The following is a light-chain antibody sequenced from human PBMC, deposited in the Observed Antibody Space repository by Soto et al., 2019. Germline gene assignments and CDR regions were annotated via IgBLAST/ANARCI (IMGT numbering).Light chain of an antibody. CDR2: DAS. J-gene: IGKJ1*01. V-gene: IGKV1-5*01. Sequence: DIQMTQTPSTLSASVGDRVTITGRASQSISGWLAWYQQKPGKAPKLLIYDASSLKSGVPSRFSGSGSGTEFTPTISSLQPDDFATYYCQQYNSYSLTFGQGTMVDVK. CDR3: QQYNSYSLT. CDR1: QSISGW.